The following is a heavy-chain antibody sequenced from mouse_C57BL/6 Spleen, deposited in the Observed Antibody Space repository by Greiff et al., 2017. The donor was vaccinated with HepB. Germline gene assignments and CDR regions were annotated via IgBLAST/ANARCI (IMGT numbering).Heavy chain of an antibody. J-gene: IGHJ2*01. CDR3: ARDDWDVGYYFDY. Sequence: DVHLVESGGGLVKPGGSLKLSCAASGFTFSSYAMSWVRQTPEKRLEWVATISDGGSYTYYPDNVKGRFTISRDNAKNNLYLQMSHLKSEDTAMYYCARDDWDVGYYFDYWGQGTTLTVSS. CDR2: ISDGGSYT. V-gene: IGHV5-4*01. CDR1: GFTFSSYA. D-gene: IGHD4-1*01.